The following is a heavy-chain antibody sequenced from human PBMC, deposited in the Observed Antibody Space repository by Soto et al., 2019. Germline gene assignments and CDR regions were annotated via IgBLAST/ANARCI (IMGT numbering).Heavy chain of an antibody. Sequence: ASVKVSCKASGYIFSSFGIIWVRQAPGQGLEWMGWISAYNGNTNYAQKFQGRVTMTTDTSTSTAYVELRSLNSDDTAVYYCAREALDYGYYYGMDVWGQGTTLTVSS. CDR1: GYIFSSFG. CDR3: AREALDYGYYYGMDV. CDR2: ISAYNGNT. J-gene: IGHJ6*02. D-gene: IGHD4-17*01. V-gene: IGHV1-18*01.